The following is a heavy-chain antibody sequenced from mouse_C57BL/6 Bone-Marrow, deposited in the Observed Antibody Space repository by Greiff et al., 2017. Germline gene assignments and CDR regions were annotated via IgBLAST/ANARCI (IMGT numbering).Heavy chain of an antibody. CDR3: ARDSRAQVYYYAMDD. V-gene: IGHV1-72*01. J-gene: IGHJ4*01. CDR1: GYTFTSYW. Sequence: VQLQQPGAELVKSGASVKLSCKASGYTFTSYWMHWVKQRPGRGLEWIGRIDPNSGGTKYNEKFESKATLTVDKPSSTAYMQLSSLTSEDSAVYYCARDSRAQVYYYAMDDWGQGTSVTVSS. CDR2: IDPNSGGT. D-gene: IGHD3-2*02.